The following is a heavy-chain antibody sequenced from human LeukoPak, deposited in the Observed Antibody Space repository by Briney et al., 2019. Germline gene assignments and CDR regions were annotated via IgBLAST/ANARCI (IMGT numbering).Heavy chain of an antibody. D-gene: IGHD6-19*01. J-gene: IGHJ6*03. V-gene: IGHV4-39*01. Sequence: SETLSLTCTVSGGSISSNTYYWGWIRQPPGKGLEWIGTIYYYGSTYYNPSLKSRFTISVDTSKNQFSLKLSSVTAADTAVYYCARHVRSGGWYRAHHYYYMDVWGKGTTVTISS. CDR2: IYYYGST. CDR1: GGSISSNTYY. CDR3: ARHVRSGGWYRAHHYYYMDV.